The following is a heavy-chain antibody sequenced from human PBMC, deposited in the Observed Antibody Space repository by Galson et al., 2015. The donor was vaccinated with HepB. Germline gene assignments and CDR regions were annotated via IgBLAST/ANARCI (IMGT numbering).Heavy chain of an antibody. CDR2: VKIYSGNT. J-gene: IGHJ4*02. D-gene: IGHD4-17*01. CDR3: ARDDYGDYVDY. Sequence: SVKVSCKASGYTFSGYAITWVRQAPGQGLEWMGWVKIYSGNTNYAQKLQGRVTMTTDTSTSTAYMELRSLRSDDTAVYYCARDDYGDYVDYWGQGTLVTVSS. CDR1: GYTFSGYA. V-gene: IGHV1-18*04.